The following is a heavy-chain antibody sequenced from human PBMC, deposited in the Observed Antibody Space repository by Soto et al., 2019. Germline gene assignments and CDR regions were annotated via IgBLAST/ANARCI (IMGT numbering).Heavy chain of an antibody. CDR3: ARGGEPRYYYDSSGSTDAFDI. J-gene: IGHJ3*02. V-gene: IGHV3-11*06. CDR1: GFTFSDYY. Sequence: GGSLRLSCAASGFTFSDYYMSWIRQAPGKGLEWVSYISSSSSYTNYADSVKGRFTISRDNAKNSLYLQMNSLRAEDTAVYYCARGGEPRYYYDSSGSTDAFDIWGQGTMDTVSS. D-gene: IGHD3-22*01. CDR2: ISSSSSYT.